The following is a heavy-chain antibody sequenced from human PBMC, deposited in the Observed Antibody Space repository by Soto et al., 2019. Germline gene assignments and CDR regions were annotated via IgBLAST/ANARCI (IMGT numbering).Heavy chain of an antibody. D-gene: IGHD6-13*01. J-gene: IGHJ4*02. Sequence: EVQRVESGGGLAQPGGSLRLSCAASGFTFSSYNVNWVRQAPGKGLEWVSNIWSASNINYADSVKGRFTVSRDNAKNSMSLQMNGLRDEDTAVYYCVRDYSFGFDYWGQGILVTVSS. CDR1: GFTFSSYN. CDR2: IWSASNI. CDR3: VRDYSFGFDY. V-gene: IGHV3-48*02.